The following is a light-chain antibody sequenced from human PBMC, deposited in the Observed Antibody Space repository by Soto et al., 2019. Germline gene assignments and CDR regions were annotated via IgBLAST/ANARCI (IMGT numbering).Light chain of an antibody. CDR1: QTVSSNY. CDR2: GAS. CDR3: QQYGSSVSYT. J-gene: IGKJ2*01. V-gene: IGKV3-20*01. Sequence: VLAQSPGTLSLSPGERATRSCRASQTVSSNYLAWYQQKPGQAPRLLIYGASSRATGIPDRFSGSGSGTDFTLTISRLEPEDFAVYYCQQYGSSVSYTFGQGTKLEIK.